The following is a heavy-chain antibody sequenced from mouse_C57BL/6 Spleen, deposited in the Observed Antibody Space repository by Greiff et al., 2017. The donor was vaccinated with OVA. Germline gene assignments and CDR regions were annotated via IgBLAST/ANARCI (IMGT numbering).Heavy chain of an antibody. CDR2: IYPGDGDT. Sequence: QVQLQQSGAELVKPGASVKISCKASGYAFSSYWMNWVKQRPGKGLEWIGQIYPGDGDTNYNGKFKGKATLTADKSSSTAYMQLSSLTSEDSAVYFCARGDDYDGYFDVWGTGTTVTVSS. CDR1: GYAFSSYW. J-gene: IGHJ1*03. V-gene: IGHV1-80*01. CDR3: ARGDDYDGYFDV. D-gene: IGHD2-4*01.